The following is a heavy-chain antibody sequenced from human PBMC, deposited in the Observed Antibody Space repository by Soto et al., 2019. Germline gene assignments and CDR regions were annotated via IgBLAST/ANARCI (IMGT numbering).Heavy chain of an antibody. J-gene: IGHJ5*02. Sequence: PSETLSVTCAVSGGSISSSNWWSWVRQPPGKGLEWIGEIYHSGSTNYNPSLKSRVTISVDKSKNQFSLKLSSVTAADTAVYYCARDSPQYSYALNWFDPWGQGTLVTVST. CDR2: IYHSGST. CDR1: GGSISSSNW. V-gene: IGHV4-4*02. D-gene: IGHD5-18*01. CDR3: ARDSPQYSYALNWFDP.